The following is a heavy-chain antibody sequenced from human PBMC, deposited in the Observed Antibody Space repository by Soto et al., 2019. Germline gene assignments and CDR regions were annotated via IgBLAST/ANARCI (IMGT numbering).Heavy chain of an antibody. J-gene: IGHJ4*02. V-gene: IGHV4-34*01. D-gene: IGHD2-8*01. CDR1: GWSFSGYY. CDR2: INHSGST. Sequence: PSETLSHTCAFYGWSFSGYYWSLIRQPPGKGLEWIGEINHSGSTNYNPSLKSRVTISVDTSKNQFSLKLSSVTAADTAVYYCARDAPNGGSNGVDYWGQGTLVTVSS. CDR3: ARDAPNGGSNGVDY.